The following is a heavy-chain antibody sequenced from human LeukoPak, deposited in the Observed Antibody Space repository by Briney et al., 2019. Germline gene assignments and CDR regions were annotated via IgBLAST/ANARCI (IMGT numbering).Heavy chain of an antibody. J-gene: IGHJ4*02. CDR2: IIPIFGTA. Sequence: SVKVSCKASAYTFTSYNINWVRQATGQGLGWMGGIIPIFGTANYAQKFQGRVTITTDESTSTAYMELSSLRSEDTAVYYCARGPDYYDSSGYLKYWGQGTLVTVSS. D-gene: IGHD3-22*01. CDR1: AYTFTSYN. CDR3: ARGPDYYDSSGYLKY. V-gene: IGHV1-69*05.